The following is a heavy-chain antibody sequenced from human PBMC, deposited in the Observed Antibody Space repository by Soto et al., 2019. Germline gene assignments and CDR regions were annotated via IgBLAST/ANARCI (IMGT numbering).Heavy chain of an antibody. CDR1: GFSLTTGKMG. Sequence: SGPTLVNPTETLTLTCTVSGFSLTTGKMGVSWIRQPPGKALEWLAHIFSDNERSYSTSLQGRLTISKDTSGSQVVLSMTNVDPVDTATYYCARMNVDSYQFYYAMDVWGQGSTVTSP. J-gene: IGHJ6*02. D-gene: IGHD4-17*01. V-gene: IGHV2-26*01. CDR2: IFSDNER. CDR3: ARMNVDSYQFYYAMDV.